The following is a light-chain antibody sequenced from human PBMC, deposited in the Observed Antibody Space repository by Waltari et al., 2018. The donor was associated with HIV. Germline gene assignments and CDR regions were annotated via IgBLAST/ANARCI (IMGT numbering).Light chain of an antibody. CDR2: RNN. Sequence: QSVLTQPPSASGTPGQRVTISCSGSTSHIGSTTINWYQQLPGTAPKRLIYRNNQRTSGVPDRFSGSKSGTSAYLASSGLQSEDEADYSCAAWDDSLNGPVFGGGTKLTVL. CDR1: TSHIGSTT. V-gene: IGLV1-44*01. CDR3: AAWDDSLNGPV. J-gene: IGLJ3*02.